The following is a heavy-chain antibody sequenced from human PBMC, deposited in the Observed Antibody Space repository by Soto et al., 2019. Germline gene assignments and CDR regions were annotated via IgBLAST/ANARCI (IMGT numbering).Heavy chain of an antibody. J-gene: IGHJ6*02. CDR2: IYYSGST. Sequence: QVQLQESGPGLVKPSQTLSLTCTDSGGSISSGGYYWSWIRQHPGKGLEWIGYIYYSGSTYYNPSLKSRFTRSVDTSKNQSSLKMSSVTAADTAVYYCARDLRYGDYESYGKVVWGQGTTVPVSS. CDR3: ARDLRYGDYESYGKVV. V-gene: IGHV4-31*03. D-gene: IGHD4-17*01. CDR1: GGSISSGGYY.